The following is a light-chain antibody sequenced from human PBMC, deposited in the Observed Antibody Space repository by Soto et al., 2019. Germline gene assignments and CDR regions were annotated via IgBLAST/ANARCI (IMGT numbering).Light chain of an antibody. J-gene: IGKJ5*01. CDR2: AAS. CDR3: LQYNSYPLP. CDR1: QGIRND. Sequence: DVHVTPTPASLSSSVGGRVTITCRARQGIRNDLGWYQQKPGKAPKRLMHAASSLQSGVPSRFSGSGSGTEFTLTISSLQPEDFATYYCLQYNSYPLPFGQGTRLEVK. V-gene: IGKV1-17*01.